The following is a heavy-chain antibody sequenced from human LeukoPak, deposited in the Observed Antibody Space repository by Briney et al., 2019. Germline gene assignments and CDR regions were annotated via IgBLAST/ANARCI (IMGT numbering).Heavy chain of an antibody. D-gene: IGHD3-10*01. V-gene: IGHV1-8*01. CDR3: ARNYYGSGTFDY. CDR1: GYTFTSYD. CDR2: MTPNSGDT. Sequence: GASVKVPCKASGYTFTSYDINWVRQAPGQGLEWLGWMTPNSGDTGYAQKFQGRVTMTRDTSISTAYMELSSLRSEDTAVYYCARNYYGSGTFDYWGQGTLVTVSS. J-gene: IGHJ4*02.